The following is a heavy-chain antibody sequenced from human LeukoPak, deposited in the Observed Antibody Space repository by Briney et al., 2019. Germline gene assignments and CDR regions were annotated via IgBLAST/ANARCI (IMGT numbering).Heavy chain of an antibody. CDR1: GYMFTSYY. D-gene: IGHD4-17*01. V-gene: IGHV1-46*01. J-gene: IGHJ6*02. CDR3: ARDGDDFGDYVEYNYYGLDV. CDR2: INPSGGGT. Sequence: ASVNVSCTASGYMFTSYYMHWVRQAPGQGLDWMGMINPSGGGTNYAQKFQGRVTMTRDTSTSTVYMELSSLRSEDTAVYYCARDGDDFGDYVEYNYYGLDVWGQGTTVTVSS.